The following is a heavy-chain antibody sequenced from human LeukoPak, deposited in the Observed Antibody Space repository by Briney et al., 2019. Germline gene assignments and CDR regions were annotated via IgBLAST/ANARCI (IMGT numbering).Heavy chain of an antibody. V-gene: IGHV3-23*01. CDR3: AKGMRWLQHISFDY. J-gene: IGHJ4*02. CDR1: GFTFSSYA. D-gene: IGHD5-24*01. Sequence: GGSLRLSFAASGFTFSSYAMSWVRQAPGKGLEWFSAISGSGGSTYYADSVKGRFTISRDNSKNTLYLQMNSLRAEDTAVYYCAKGMRWLQHISFDYWGQGTLVTVSS. CDR2: ISGSGGST.